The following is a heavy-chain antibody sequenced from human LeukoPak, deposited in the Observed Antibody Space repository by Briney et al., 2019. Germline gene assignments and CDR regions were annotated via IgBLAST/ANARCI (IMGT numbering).Heavy chain of an antibody. J-gene: IGHJ6*02. CDR1: GGTFSSYA. CDR2: IIPIFGTA. CDR3: AAGPPTTVTTLNHYGMDV. D-gene: IGHD4-17*01. Sequence: SVKVSCKASGGTFSSYAISWVRQAPGQGLEWMGGIIPIFGTANYAQKFQGRVTITADESTSTAYMELSSLRSEDTAVYYCAAGPPTTVTTLNHYGMDVWGQGTTVTVSS. V-gene: IGHV1-69*13.